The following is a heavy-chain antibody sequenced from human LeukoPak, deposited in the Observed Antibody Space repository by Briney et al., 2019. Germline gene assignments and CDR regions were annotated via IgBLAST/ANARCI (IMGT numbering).Heavy chain of an antibody. Sequence: PSETLSLTCTVSGGSISSYYWSWIRQPAGKGLEWIGRIYTSGSTNYNPSLKSRVTMSVDTSKNQFSLKLSSVTAADTAVYYCARCAAAGPSLRYFDLWGQGTLVTVSS. CDR1: GGSISSYY. D-gene: IGHD6-13*01. J-gene: IGHJ5*02. CDR2: IYTSGST. V-gene: IGHV4-4*07. CDR3: ARCAAAGPSLRYFDL.